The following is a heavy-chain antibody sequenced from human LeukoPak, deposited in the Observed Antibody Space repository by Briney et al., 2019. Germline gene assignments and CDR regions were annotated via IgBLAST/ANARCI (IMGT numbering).Heavy chain of an antibody. CDR3: ARDRRYSSGWYREGDAFDI. CDR1: GFTFSSYA. Sequence: PGGSLRLSCAASGFTFSSYAMHWVRQAPGKGLEWVAVISYDGSNKYYAGSVKGRFTISRDNSKNTLYLQMNSLRAEDTAVYYCARDRRYSSGWYREGDAFDIWGQGTMVTVSS. V-gene: IGHV3-30*04. J-gene: IGHJ3*02. CDR2: ISYDGSNK. D-gene: IGHD6-19*01.